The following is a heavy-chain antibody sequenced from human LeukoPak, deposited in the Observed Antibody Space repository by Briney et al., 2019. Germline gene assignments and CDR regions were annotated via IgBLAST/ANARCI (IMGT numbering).Heavy chain of an antibody. J-gene: IGHJ4*02. CDR2: FDPDDGET. CDR1: GYTLTELS. D-gene: IGHD2-2*01. Sequence: GASVKVSCKVSGYTLTELSMHWVRQAPGKGLEWMGSFDPDDGETIYAQKFRGRVTMTEDTSTDTAYMELSSLRSEDTAVYYCATGAGSYQLLVGAGAFFDYWGQGTLVTVSS. CDR3: ATGAGSYQLLVGAGAFFDY. V-gene: IGHV1-24*01.